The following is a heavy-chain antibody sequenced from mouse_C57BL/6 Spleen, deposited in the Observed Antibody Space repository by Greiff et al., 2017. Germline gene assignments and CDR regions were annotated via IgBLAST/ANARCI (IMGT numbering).Heavy chain of an antibody. V-gene: IGHV1-64*01. Sequence: VQLQESGAELVKPGASVKLSCKASGYTFTSYWMHWVKQRPGQGLEWIGMIHPNSGSTNYNEKFKSKATLTVDKSSSTAYMQLSSLTSEDSAVYYCARLAPTGFDYWGQGTTLTVSS. CDR3: ARLAPTGFDY. J-gene: IGHJ2*01. CDR1: GYTFTSYW. CDR2: IHPNSGST.